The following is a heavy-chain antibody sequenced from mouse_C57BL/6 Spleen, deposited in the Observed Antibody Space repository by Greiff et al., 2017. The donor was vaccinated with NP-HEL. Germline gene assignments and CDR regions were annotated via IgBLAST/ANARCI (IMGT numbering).Heavy chain of an antibody. CDR2: IYPGSGNT. CDR1: GYSFTSYY. Sequence: QVQLKQSGPELVKPGASVKISCKASGYSFTSYYIHWVKQRPGQGLEWIGWIYPGSGNTKYNEKFKGKATLTADTSSSTAYMQLSSLTSEDSAVYYCARDYGSSYVGYFDYWGQGTTLTVSS. J-gene: IGHJ2*01. CDR3: ARDYGSSYVGYFDY. V-gene: IGHV1-66*01. D-gene: IGHD1-1*01.